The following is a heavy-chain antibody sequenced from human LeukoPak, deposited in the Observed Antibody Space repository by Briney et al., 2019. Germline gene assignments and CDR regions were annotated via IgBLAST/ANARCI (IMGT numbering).Heavy chain of an antibody. CDR2: IIPIFGTA. CDR3: ARGLVSATDAFDI. V-gene: IGHV1-69*05. Sequence: SVKVSCKASGGTFSSYAISWVRQAPGQGLEWMGGIIPIFGTANYAQKFQGRVTITTDESTSTAYMELSSPRSEDTAVYYCARGLVSATDAFDIWGQGTMVTVSS. J-gene: IGHJ3*02. CDR1: GGTFSSYA. D-gene: IGHD6-6*01.